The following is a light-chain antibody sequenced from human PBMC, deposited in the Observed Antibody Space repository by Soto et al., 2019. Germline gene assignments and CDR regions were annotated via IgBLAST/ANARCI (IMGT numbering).Light chain of an antibody. J-gene: IGKJ1*01. V-gene: IGKV1-16*01. CDR1: QGISTY. Sequence: DIQMTQSPSSLSASIGDRVPITCRASQGISTYLGWYQQKPGKVPKSLLYSASNLQSGVPSRFSASGSGTEFTLTIPDMQPDDLAPYYCQQYYLYPCMFGQGTNWQIK. CDR2: SAS. CDR3: QQYYLYPCM.